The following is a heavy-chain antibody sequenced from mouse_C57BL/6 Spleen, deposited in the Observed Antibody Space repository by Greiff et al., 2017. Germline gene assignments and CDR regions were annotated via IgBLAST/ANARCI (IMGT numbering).Heavy chain of an antibody. D-gene: IGHD2-3*01. Sequence: DVHLVESEGGLVQPGSSMKLSCTASGFTFSDYYMAWVRQVPEKGLEWVANINYDGSSTYYLDSLKSRFIISRDNAKNILYLQMSSLKSEDTATYYCARVDGTTRGYYAMDYWGQGTSVTVSS. J-gene: IGHJ4*01. CDR3: ARVDGTTRGYYAMDY. CDR1: GFTFSDYY. V-gene: IGHV5-16*01. CDR2: INYDGSST.